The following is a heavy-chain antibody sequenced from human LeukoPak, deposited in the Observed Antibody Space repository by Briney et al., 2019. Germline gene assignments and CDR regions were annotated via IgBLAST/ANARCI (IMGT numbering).Heavy chain of an antibody. Sequence: GGSLRLSCTASGFTFGDYAMSWFRQAPGKGLEWVGFMRSKAYGGTTEYAASVKGRFTISRDDSKSIAYLQMNSLKTEDTAVYYCTRDSQWELPDAFDTWGQGTMVTVSS. D-gene: IGHD1-26*01. J-gene: IGHJ3*02. CDR2: MRSKAYGGTT. CDR3: TRDSQWELPDAFDT. CDR1: GFTFGDYA. V-gene: IGHV3-49*03.